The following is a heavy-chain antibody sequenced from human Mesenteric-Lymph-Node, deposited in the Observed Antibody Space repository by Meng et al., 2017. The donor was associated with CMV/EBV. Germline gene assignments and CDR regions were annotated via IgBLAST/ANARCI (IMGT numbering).Heavy chain of an antibody. D-gene: IGHD5-12*01. CDR2: IFPGDSDT. CDR1: GYMFPNDW. CDR3: ARSNGYAGYGRFDN. Sequence: GSGYMFPNDWIGWVRQMPGKGLEWMGIIFPGDSDTRYSPSFQGQVTISADKSINTAYLQWNTLRASDSAMYYCARSNGYAGYGRFDNWGQGTLVTVSS. V-gene: IGHV5-51*01. J-gene: IGHJ4*02.